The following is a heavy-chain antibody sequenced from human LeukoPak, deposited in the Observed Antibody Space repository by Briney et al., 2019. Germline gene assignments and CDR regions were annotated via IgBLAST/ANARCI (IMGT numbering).Heavy chain of an antibody. CDR2: IYTSGST. J-gene: IGHJ6*03. Sequence: PSETLSLTCTVSGGSISSGSYYWSWIRQPAGKGLEWIGRIYTSGSTNYNPSLKSRVTISVDTSKNQSSLKLSSVTAADTAVYYCARVRYYGSGKPRKYYYYYMDVWGKGTTVTISS. D-gene: IGHD3-10*01. CDR1: GGSISSGSYY. CDR3: ARVRYYGSGKPRKYYYYYMDV. V-gene: IGHV4-61*02.